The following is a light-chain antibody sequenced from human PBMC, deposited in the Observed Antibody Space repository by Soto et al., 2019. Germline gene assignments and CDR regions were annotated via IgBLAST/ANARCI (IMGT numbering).Light chain of an antibody. J-gene: IGKJ1*01. Sequence: DIHMTQSPSTLSGSVGDRVTITCRASQTISSWLAWYQQKPGKAPKLLIYKASTLKSGVPSRFSGSASGTESTLTISSLKPDDFATYYCQQYHSSWTFGQGTKVDIK. CDR3: QQYHSSWT. V-gene: IGKV1-5*03. CDR2: KAS. CDR1: QTISSW.